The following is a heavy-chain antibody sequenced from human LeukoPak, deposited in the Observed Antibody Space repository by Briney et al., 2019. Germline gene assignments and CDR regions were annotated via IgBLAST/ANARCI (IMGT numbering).Heavy chain of an antibody. CDR2: ISAYNGNT. V-gene: IGHV1-18*01. D-gene: IGHD4-11*01. CDR3: ARDRVYSNYGYYYYYMDA. J-gene: IGHJ6*03. Sequence: ASVKVSCKASGYTFTSYGISWVRQATGQGLEWMGWISAYNGNTNYAQKLQGRVTMTTDTSTSTAYMELRSLRSDDTAVYYCARDRVYSNYGYYYYYMDAWGKGTTVTVSS. CDR1: GYTFTSYG.